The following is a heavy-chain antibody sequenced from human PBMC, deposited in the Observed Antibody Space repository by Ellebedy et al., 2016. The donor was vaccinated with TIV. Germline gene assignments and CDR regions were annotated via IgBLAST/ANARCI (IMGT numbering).Heavy chain of an antibody. CDR3: ARFGSY. V-gene: IGHV4-34*01. Sequence: SETLSLXCAVYGGSFSGYFWSWIRQPPGKGLEWIGEINRSGSTNYSPPLKSRVTISVDTSKNHFSLKLSSVTAADTAVYYCARFGSYWGQGTLVTVSS. CDR2: INRSGST. D-gene: IGHD3-10*01. CDR1: GGSFSGYF. J-gene: IGHJ4*02.